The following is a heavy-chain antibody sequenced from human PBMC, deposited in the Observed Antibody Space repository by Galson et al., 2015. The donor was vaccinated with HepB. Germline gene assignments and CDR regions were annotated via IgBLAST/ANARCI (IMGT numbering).Heavy chain of an antibody. D-gene: IGHD3-22*01. CDR3: ARDRGRTYYYDSSGSYYYYYYGMDV. Sequence: SLRLSCAASGFTFSSYSMHWVRQAPGKGLEWVSYISSSSSTIYYADSVKGRFTISRDNAKNSLYLQMNSLRAEDTAVYYCARDRGRTYYYDSSGSYYYYYYGMDVCGQGTTVTVSS. J-gene: IGHJ6*02. CDR1: GFTFSSYS. V-gene: IGHV3-48*04. CDR2: ISSSSSTI.